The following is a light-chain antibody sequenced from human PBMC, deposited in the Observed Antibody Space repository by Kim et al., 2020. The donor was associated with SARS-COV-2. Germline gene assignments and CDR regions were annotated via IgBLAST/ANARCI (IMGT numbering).Light chain of an antibody. Sequence: AFVGDRVTITCRASQSISGYLNWYQQKPGKAPKLLIYAASSLQSGVPSRFSGSGSGSDFTLTISSLQPEDFATYYCQQSYSSPLAFGGGTKVDIK. J-gene: IGKJ4*01. CDR3: QQSYSSPLA. CDR1: QSISGY. CDR2: AAS. V-gene: IGKV1-39*01.